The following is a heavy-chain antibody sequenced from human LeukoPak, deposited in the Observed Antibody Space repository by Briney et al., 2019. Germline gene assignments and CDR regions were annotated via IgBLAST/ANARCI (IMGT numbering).Heavy chain of an antibody. Sequence: GGSLRLSCAASGFTFNNYAMICVRKAPGKGKQWISVISGSGNSIYYADSVKGRFTISRDNSKNTQYLQMNSLRGEDTAVYHCVKDNSNWYWYFDLWGRGPLVTVSS. CDR3: VKDNSNWYWYFDL. J-gene: IGHJ2*01. CDR2: ISGSGNSI. CDR1: GFTFNNYA. V-gene: IGHV3-23*01. D-gene: IGHD1-1*01.